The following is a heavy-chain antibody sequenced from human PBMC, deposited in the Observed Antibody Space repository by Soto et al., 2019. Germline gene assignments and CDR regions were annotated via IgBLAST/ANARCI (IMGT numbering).Heavy chain of an antibody. J-gene: IGHJ6*03. D-gene: IGHD2-2*01. CDR3: ARIEVVVPAAMGPDASKRSHYYYYYMDV. V-gene: IGHV4-39*01. Sequence: QLQLQESGPGLVKPSETLSLTCTVSGGSISSSSYYWGWIRQPPGKGLEWIGRIYYSGSTYYNPSLKSRVTISVDTSKNKFSLKLSSVTAADTAVYYCARIEVVVPAAMGPDASKRSHYYYYYMDVWGKGTTVTVSS. CDR2: IYYSGST. CDR1: GGSISSSSYY.